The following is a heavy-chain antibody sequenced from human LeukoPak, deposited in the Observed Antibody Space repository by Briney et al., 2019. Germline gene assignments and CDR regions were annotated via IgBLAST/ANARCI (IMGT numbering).Heavy chain of an antibody. CDR2: ISSSSSYI. Sequence: PGGSLRLSCAASGFTFDDYGMSWVRQAPGKGLEWVSSISSSSSYIYYADSVKGRFTISRDNSKNTLYLQMNSLRAEDTAVYYCARGLEVDHDAFDIWGQGTMVTVSS. J-gene: IGHJ3*02. V-gene: IGHV3-21*01. CDR1: GFTFDDYG. D-gene: IGHD1-1*01. CDR3: ARGLEVDHDAFDI.